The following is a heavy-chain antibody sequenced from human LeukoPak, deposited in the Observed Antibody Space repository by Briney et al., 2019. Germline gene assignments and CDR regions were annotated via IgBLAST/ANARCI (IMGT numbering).Heavy chain of an antibody. Sequence: SETLSLTCTVSGGSISSYYWSWIRQPPGKGLEWIGYIYYSRSTNYNPSLKGRVTISVDTSKNQFSLKLSAVTAADTAVYYCAREVGSSGWIDYWGQGTLVTVSS. J-gene: IGHJ4*02. D-gene: IGHD6-19*01. CDR3: AREVGSSGWIDY. V-gene: IGHV4-59*01. CDR1: GGSISSYY. CDR2: IYYSRST.